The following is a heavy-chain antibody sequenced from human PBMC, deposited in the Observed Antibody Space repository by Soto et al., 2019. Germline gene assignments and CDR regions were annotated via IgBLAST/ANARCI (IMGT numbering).Heavy chain of an antibody. J-gene: IGHJ6*02. V-gene: IGHV4-39*01. CDR1: GGSISSSSYY. CDR3: ASNYDSSGSYYYYYGMDV. Sequence: QLQLQESGPGLVKPSETLSLTCTVSGGSISSSSYYWGWIRQPPGKGLEWIGSIYYSGSTYYNPSLKRRVTISVDTSKNQFSLKLSSVTAADTAVYYCASNYDSSGSYYYYYGMDVWGQGTTVTVSS. CDR2: IYYSGST. D-gene: IGHD3-22*01.